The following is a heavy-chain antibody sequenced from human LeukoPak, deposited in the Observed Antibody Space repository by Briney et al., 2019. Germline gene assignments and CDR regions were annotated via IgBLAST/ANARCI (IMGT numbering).Heavy chain of an antibody. J-gene: IGHJ4*02. D-gene: IGHD6-13*01. V-gene: IGHV4-39*07. CDR3: ARVSYSSPPRGLDY. CDR2: IYYSGST. CDR1: GASITSSGYY. Sequence: PSETLSLTCTVSGASITSSGYYWGWIRQPPGKGLEWIGSIYYSGSTYCNPSLTSRVTISVDTSKNQFSLKLSSVTAADTAVYYCARVSYSSPPRGLDYWGQGTLVTVSS.